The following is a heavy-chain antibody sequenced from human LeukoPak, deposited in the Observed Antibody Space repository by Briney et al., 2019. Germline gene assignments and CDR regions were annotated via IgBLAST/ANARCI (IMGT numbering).Heavy chain of an antibody. J-gene: IGHJ5*02. CDR3: ATSPLYYYGSGRPINWFDP. D-gene: IGHD3-10*01. CDR2: FDPEDGET. Sequence: ASVKVSCKVSGYTLTELSMHWVRQAPGKGLEWMGGFDPEDGETIYAQKFQGRVTMTEDTSTDTAYMELSSLRSEDTAVYYCATSPLYYYGSGRPINWFDPWGQGTLVTVSS. CDR1: GYTLTELS. V-gene: IGHV1-24*01.